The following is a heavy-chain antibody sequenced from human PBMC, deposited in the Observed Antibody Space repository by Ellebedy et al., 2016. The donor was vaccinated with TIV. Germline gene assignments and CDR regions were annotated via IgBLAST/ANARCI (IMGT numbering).Heavy chain of an antibody. CDR2: IKSKTDGGTT. Sequence: GGSLRLXXAASGFTFSNAWMSWVRQAPGKGLEWVGRIKSKTDGGTTDYAAPVKGGFTISRDDSKNTLYLQMNSLKTEDTAVYYCTTEGASVVTPVLYWGQGTLVTVSS. CDR3: TTEGASVVTPVLY. J-gene: IGHJ4*02. CDR1: GFTFSNAW. D-gene: IGHD4-23*01. V-gene: IGHV3-15*01.